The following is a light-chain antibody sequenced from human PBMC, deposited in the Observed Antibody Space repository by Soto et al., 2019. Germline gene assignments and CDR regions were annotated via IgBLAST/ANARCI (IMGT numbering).Light chain of an antibody. J-gene: IGLJ1*01. CDR1: SSDVGGYNY. V-gene: IGLV2-11*01. CDR3: SSYSGTNNYV. Sequence: QSVLTQPRSVSGSPGQSVTISCTGTSSDVGGYNYVSWYQQHPGKAPKLMIYEVTKRPSGVPDRFSGSKSGNTASLTVSGLQAEDEADYYCSSYSGTNNYVFGTGTQLTVL. CDR2: EVT.